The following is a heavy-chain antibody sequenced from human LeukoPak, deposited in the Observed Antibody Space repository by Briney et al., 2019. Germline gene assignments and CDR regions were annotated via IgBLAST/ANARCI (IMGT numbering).Heavy chain of an antibody. Sequence: SETLSLTCTVSGDSISRYYWNWIRKPPGKGLGWIGYIYYSGSTNYNPSLKSRVTISVDTSKNQFSLKLSSVTAADTAVYYCARARSSGYSFDYWGQGTLVTVSS. J-gene: IGHJ4*02. CDR2: IYYSGST. D-gene: IGHD3-22*01. V-gene: IGHV4-59*01. CDR3: ARARSSGYSFDY. CDR1: GDSISRYY.